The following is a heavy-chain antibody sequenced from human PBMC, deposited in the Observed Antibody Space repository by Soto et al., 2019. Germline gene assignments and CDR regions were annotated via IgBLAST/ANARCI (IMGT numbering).Heavy chain of an antibody. V-gene: IGHV4-34*01. J-gene: IGHJ4*02. CDR1: SGSFSGYY. D-gene: IGHD2-2*02. CDR3: ARNRYCSTTSCYRVDY. Sequence: PSVTLSLTCAFDSGSFSGYYWRWIRQPPGKGLEWIGEINHSGSTNYNPSLKSRVTISLDTSKNQISLKLNSVTAADTAVYYCARNRYCSTTSCYRVDYWGQGTLVTVS. CDR2: INHSGST.